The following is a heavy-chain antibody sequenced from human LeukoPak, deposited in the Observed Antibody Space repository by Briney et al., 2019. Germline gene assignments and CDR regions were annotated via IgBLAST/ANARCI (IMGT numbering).Heavy chain of an antibody. V-gene: IGHV3-23*01. CDR3: AKESVDARGYMDV. J-gene: IGHJ6*03. CDR1: GSTFSSYA. CDR2: ISGSGDNT. D-gene: IGHD2-2*01. Sequence: GGSLRLSCAASGSTFSSYAMTWVRQAPGKGLEWVSSISGSGDNTCYVDSLKGRFTISRDNSENTLYLQMNSLRAEDTAIYYCAKESVDARGYMDVWGKGTTVTVSS.